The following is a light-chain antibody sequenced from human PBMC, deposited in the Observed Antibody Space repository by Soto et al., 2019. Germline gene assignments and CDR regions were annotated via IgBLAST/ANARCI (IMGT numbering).Light chain of an antibody. CDR2: DTS. CDR3: QQRSNWLT. Sequence: EIVLTQSPATLSLSPGERATLSCRASQSVSSYLAWYQQKPGQAPRLLIYDTSNRGTGIPARFSGSGSGTDFTLTISSLEPGDFAVYYCQQRSNWLTFGGGTKVEIK. CDR1: QSVSSY. V-gene: IGKV3-11*01. J-gene: IGKJ4*01.